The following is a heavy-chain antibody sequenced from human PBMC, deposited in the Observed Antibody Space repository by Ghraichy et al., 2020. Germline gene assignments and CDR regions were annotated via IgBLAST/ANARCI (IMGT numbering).Heavy chain of an antibody. D-gene: IGHD6-13*01. Sequence: GGSLRLSCAASGFTFSSYGMHWVRQAPGKGLEWVAFIRYDGSNKYYADSVKGRFTISRDNSKNTLYLQMNSLRAEDTAVYYCAKDRGYSSSWANFDYWGQGTLVTVSS. CDR3: AKDRGYSSSWANFDY. CDR2: IRYDGSNK. CDR1: GFTFSSYG. J-gene: IGHJ4*02. V-gene: IGHV3-30*02.